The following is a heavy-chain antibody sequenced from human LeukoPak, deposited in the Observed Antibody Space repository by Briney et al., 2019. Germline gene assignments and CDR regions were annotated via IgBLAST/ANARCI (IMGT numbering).Heavy chain of an antibody. CDR1: GGSIRGHY. V-gene: IGHV4-59*11. D-gene: IGHD1/OR15-1a*01. CDR2: IYYSGST. CDR3: ARESDKTNYYYYYYMDV. J-gene: IGHJ6*03. Sequence: SSETLSLTCTVSGGSIRGHYWSWIRQPPGKGLEWIGYIYYSGSTNYNPSLKSRVTISVDTSKNQFSLKLSSVTAADTAVYYCARESDKTNYYYYYYMDVWGKGTTVTVSS.